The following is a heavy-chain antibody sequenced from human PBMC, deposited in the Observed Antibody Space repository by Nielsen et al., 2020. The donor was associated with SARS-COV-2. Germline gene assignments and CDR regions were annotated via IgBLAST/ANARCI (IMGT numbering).Heavy chain of an antibody. V-gene: IGHV3-21*01. J-gene: IGHJ4*02. Sequence: GESLKISCTVSGFTFSNYNMNWVRQAPGKGLEWVASVSSSSAYIFYADSVKGRFTVSRDNARDSLSLQMNSLGAEDTAVYYCARDRHYTIPFDYWGQGALVTVSA. CDR3: ARDRHYTIPFDY. D-gene: IGHD4-11*01. CDR1: GFTFSNYN. CDR2: VSSSSAYI.